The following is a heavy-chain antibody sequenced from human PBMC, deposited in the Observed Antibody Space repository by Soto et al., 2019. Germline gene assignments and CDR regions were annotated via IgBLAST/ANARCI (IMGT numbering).Heavy chain of an antibody. V-gene: IGHV4-34*01. CDR2: INHSGST. CDR3: ARGSTMVRPKTGSKNYYGMDV. CDR1: GGSFSGYY. D-gene: IGHD3-10*01. Sequence: SETLSLTCAVYGGSFSGYYWSWIRQPPGKGLEWIGEINHSGSTNYNPSLKSRVTISVDTSKNQFSLKLSSVTAADTAVYYCARGSTMVRPKTGSKNYYGMDVWGQGTTVTVSS. J-gene: IGHJ6*02.